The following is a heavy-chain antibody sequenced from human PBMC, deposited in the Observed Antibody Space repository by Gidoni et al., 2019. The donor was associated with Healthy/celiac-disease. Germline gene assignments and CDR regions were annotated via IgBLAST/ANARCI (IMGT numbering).Heavy chain of an antibody. CDR3: AKDLDYYGSLYYYGMDV. V-gene: IGHV3-43*01. Sequence: EVQLVESGGVVVQPGGSLRLSCAASGLTFDDYPMHWVRQAPGKGLEWVSLISWDVGSTYYADSVKGRFTISRDNSKNSLYLQMNSLRTEDTALYYCAKDLDYYGSLYYYGMDVWGQGTTVTVSS. CDR1: GLTFDDYP. J-gene: IGHJ6*02. CDR2: ISWDVGST. D-gene: IGHD3-10*01.